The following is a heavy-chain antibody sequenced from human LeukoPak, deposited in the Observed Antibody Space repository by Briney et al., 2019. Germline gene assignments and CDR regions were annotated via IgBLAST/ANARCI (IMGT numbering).Heavy chain of an antibody. CDR2: IIHSGST. CDR3: ARGRYDFWSGYYGF. CDR1: GVSLSNNY. Sequence: PSETLSLTCAVSGVSLSNNYWSWIRQPPGKGLDWIGEIIHSGSTNYNPSLKSRVTISVDTSMNQVSLKLHSVTAADTAVYYCARGRYDFWSGYYGFWGQGTLVTVSS. D-gene: IGHD3-3*01. V-gene: IGHV4-34*01. J-gene: IGHJ4*02.